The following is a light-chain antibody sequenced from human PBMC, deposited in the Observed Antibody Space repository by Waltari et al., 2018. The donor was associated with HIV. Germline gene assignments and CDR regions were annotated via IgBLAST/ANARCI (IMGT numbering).Light chain of an antibody. Sequence: SVLTQPPSASGTPGQRVTISCSTISSNIGANGVSWYQQLPGTAPKHLVYSNIHRASGVPDRFSGSKSGTSASLAISGLQSDDEADYYCATWDDNLNGRVFGTGTKVTGL. CDR1: SSNIGANG. J-gene: IGLJ1*01. CDR3: ATWDDNLNGRV. CDR2: SNI. V-gene: IGLV1-44*01.